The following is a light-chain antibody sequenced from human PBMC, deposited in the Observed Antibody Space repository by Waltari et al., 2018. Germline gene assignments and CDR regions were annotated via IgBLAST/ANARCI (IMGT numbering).Light chain of an antibody. Sequence: IVMTQSSSSMAVALRVRADSSCKSSLSVLYSSNNKNYLAWYQQKPGQPPKQLIYWASTRESGVPDRFSGSGSGTDFTLTISSLQAEDVAIYYCQQYYSSPKTFDQGTKVEIK. CDR2: WAS. J-gene: IGKJ1*01. CDR3: QQYYSSPKT. V-gene: IGKV4-1*01. CDR1: LSVLYSSNNKNY.